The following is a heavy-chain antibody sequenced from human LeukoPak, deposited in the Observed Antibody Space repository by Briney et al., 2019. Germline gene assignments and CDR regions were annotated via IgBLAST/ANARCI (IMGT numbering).Heavy chain of an antibody. CDR3: AKDEKYSSSWYCFDY. J-gene: IGHJ4*02. D-gene: IGHD6-13*01. V-gene: IGHV3-23*01. CDR1: GFTFSSYA. Sequence: GGSLRPSCAASGFTFSSYAMSWVRQAPGKGLEWVSAISGSGGSTYYADSVKGRFTISRDNSKNTLYLQMNSLRAEDTAVYYCAKDEKYSSSWYCFDYWGQGTLVTVSS. CDR2: ISGSGGST.